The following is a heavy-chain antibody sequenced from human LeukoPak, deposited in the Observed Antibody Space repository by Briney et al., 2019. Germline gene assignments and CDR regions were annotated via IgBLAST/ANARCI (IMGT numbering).Heavy chain of an antibody. V-gene: IGHV5-51*01. J-gene: IGHJ6*02. D-gene: IGHD6-6*01. CDR3: ARRVVDHYGMDV. Sequence: GESLKISCKGFGYSFTSYWIAWVRQMPGKGLECMGIIYPGDSDTRYSPSFQGQVTISVDRSISTPYLQWSSLKASDTAMYYCARRVVDHYGMDVWGQGTTVTVSS. CDR2: IYPGDSDT. CDR1: GYSFTSYW.